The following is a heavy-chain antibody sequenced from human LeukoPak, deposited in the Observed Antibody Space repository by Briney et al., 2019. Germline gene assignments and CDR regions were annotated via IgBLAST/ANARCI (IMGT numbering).Heavy chain of an antibody. CDR2: IYYSGST. Sequence: PSETLSLTCTVSGGSISSYYWSWIRQPPGKGLEWIGYIYYSGSTNYNPSLKSRVPISVDTSKNQFSLKLRSVTAADTAVYYCARCSSTSCYYVYWGQGTLVTVSS. CDR1: GGSISSYY. J-gene: IGHJ4*02. CDR3: ARCSSTSCYYVY. V-gene: IGHV4-59*01. D-gene: IGHD2-2*01.